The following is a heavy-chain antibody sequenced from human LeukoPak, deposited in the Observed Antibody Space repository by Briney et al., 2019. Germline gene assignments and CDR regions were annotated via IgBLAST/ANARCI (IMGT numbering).Heavy chain of an antibody. CDR1: GFTFSSYE. CDR2: ISSSGSTI. J-gene: IGHJ6*03. Sequence: GGSLRLSCAASGFTFSSYEMNWVRQAPGKGLEWVSYISSSGSTIYCADSVKGRFTISRDNAKNSLYLQMNSLRAEDTAVYYCAGVGLYQPLLPSRLGYYYMDVWGKGTTVTVSS. CDR3: AGVGLYQPLLPSRLGYYYMDV. D-gene: IGHD2-15*01. V-gene: IGHV3-48*03.